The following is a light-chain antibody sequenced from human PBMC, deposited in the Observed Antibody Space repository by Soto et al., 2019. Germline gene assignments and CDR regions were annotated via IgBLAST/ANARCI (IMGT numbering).Light chain of an antibody. CDR2: GNS. CDR3: QSYDSSLSGSV. Sequence: QSVLTQPPSVSGAPGQRVTISCTGSSSNIGAGYDVHWYQQLPGTAPKLLIYGNSNRPSGVPDRFSGSKSGTSASLAITGLQAEEEAEYYCQSYDSSLSGSVFGGGTKLTV. V-gene: IGLV1-40*01. CDR1: SSNIGAGYD. J-gene: IGLJ2*01.